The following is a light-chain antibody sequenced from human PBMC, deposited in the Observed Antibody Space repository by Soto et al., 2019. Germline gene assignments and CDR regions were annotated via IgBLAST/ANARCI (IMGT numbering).Light chain of an antibody. CDR3: QQYKNWPPLT. V-gene: IGKV3-15*01. Sequence: EIVMTQSPATLSVSPGETATLSCRASQSVGSAVAGYQHKPGQAPRLLIVAASIRATGVPGRFSGGGSATEFTLTISSLQSEDFAVYYCQQYKNWPPLTFGGGTTVEIK. J-gene: IGKJ4*02. CDR1: QSVGSA. CDR2: AAS.